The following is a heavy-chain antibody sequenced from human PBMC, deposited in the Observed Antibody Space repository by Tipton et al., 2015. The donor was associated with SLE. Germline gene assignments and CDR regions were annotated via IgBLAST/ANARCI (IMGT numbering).Heavy chain of an antibody. J-gene: IGHJ6*03. Sequence: SLRLSCEASGFKFDDFVKNWVRHVPGKGLEWVAGNNWNGGSTGYEDSVKGRFSISRDNAKKSLYLEMNSLGVEDTAVYHCAGVAAGWGYYYYYVDVWGKETTVTVSS. CDR2: NNWNGGST. V-gene: IGHV3-20*01. CDR3: AGVAAGWGYYYYYVDV. D-gene: IGHD6-13*01. CDR1: GFKFDDFV.